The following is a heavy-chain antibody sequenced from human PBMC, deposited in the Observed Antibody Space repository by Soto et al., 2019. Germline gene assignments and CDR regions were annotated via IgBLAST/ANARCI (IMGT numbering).Heavy chain of an antibody. D-gene: IGHD2-15*01. CDR2: IIPNLGIT. CDR3: ARDKGYCSGASCPDFDY. V-gene: IGHV1-69*08. CDR1: GGTLSSYT. Sequence: QVQLVQSGAEVKKPGSSVKVSCKAYGGTLSSYTFSWVRQAPGQGLEWMGRIIPNLGITNYAQKFQGRITIIVDKSTSAAYMELSSLRSEDTAVYYCARDKGYCSGASCPDFDYWGQGTLVTVSS. J-gene: IGHJ4*02.